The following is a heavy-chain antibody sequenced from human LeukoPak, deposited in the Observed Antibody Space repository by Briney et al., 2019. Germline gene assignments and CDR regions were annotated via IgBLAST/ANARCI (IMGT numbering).Heavy chain of an antibody. V-gene: IGHV3-33*01. Sequence: PGRSLRLSCAASGFTFSSYGMHWVRQAPGKGLEWVAVIWNDGSNKYYADSVKGRFTIYRDNSKNTLYLQMDSLRAEDTAVYSCARDAGSGWYIYFDYWGQGTLVTVSS. D-gene: IGHD6-19*01. J-gene: IGHJ4*02. CDR1: GFTFSSYG. CDR3: ARDAGSGWYIYFDY. CDR2: IWNDGSNK.